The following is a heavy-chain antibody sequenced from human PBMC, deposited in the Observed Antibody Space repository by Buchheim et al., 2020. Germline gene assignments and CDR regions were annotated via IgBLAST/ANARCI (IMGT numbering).Heavy chain of an antibody. CDR2: INQDGSEK. D-gene: IGHD3-22*01. CDR3: ARGDYYDSSGYNY. J-gene: IGHJ4*02. Sequence: EVQLVQSGGGLVQPGGSLRLSCAASRFTFSDYWMSWVRQAPGKGLEWVANINQDGSEKKYVGSVKGRFTISRDNAENSLYLQMNSLRAEDTAVYYCARGDYYDSSGYNYWGQGTL. V-gene: IGHV3-7*01. CDR1: RFTFSDYW.